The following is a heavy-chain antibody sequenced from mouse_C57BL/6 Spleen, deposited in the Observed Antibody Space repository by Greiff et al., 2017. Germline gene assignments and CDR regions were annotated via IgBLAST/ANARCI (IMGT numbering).Heavy chain of an antibody. CDR1: GYAFSSYW. J-gene: IGHJ2*01. Sequence: QVQLQQSGAELVKPGASVKISCKASGYAFSSYWMNWVKQRPGKGLEWIGQIYPGDGDTNYNGKFKGKATLTADKSSSTAYMQLSSLTSEDSAVYFCARVYDGYYHYFDYWGQGTTLTVSS. CDR2: IYPGDGDT. D-gene: IGHD2-3*01. CDR3: ARVYDGYYHYFDY. V-gene: IGHV1-80*01.